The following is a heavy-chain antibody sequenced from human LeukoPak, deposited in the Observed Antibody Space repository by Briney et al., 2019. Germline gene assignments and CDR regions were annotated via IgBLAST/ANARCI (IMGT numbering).Heavy chain of an antibody. CDR1: GYSISSGYY. CDR3: ARAGCSSTSCHDY. CDR2: IYHSGST. D-gene: IGHD2-2*01. Sequence: PSETLSLTCTVSGYSISSGYYWGWIRQPPGKGLEWIGSIYHSGSTYYNPSLKSRVTISVDTSKNQFSLKLSSVTAADTAVYYCARAGCSSTSCHDYWGQGTLVTVSS. J-gene: IGHJ4*02. V-gene: IGHV4-38-2*02.